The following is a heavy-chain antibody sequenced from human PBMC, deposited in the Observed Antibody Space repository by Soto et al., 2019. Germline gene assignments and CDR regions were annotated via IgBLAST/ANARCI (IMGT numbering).Heavy chain of an antibody. CDR1: GFTLSGSV. D-gene: IGHD5-18*01. CDR3: AKALAPVYSYGKIDY. J-gene: IGHJ4*02. CDR2: IRSRSN. V-gene: IGHV3-73*01. Sequence: GGSLRLSCAASGFTLSGSVIYWVRQPSGKGLEWVGRIRSRSNGYADSVKGRFSISRDNSKNTLYLQMNSLRAEDTAVYYCAKALAPVYSYGKIDYWGRGTLVTVSS.